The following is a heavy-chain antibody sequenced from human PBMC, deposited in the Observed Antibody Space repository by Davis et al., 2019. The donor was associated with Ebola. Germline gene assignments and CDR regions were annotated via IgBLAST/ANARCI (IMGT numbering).Heavy chain of an antibody. J-gene: IGHJ6*02. CDR1: GYSFTSYW. Sequence: GESLKISCKCSGYSFTSYWIGWVRQMPGKGLEWMGIIYPGDSDTRYSPSFQGQVTISADKSISTAYLQWSSLKASDTAMYYCARSASSWSYYYYGMDVWGQGTTVTVSS. V-gene: IGHV5-51*01. CDR3: ARSASSWSYYYYGMDV. CDR2: IYPGDSDT. D-gene: IGHD6-13*01.